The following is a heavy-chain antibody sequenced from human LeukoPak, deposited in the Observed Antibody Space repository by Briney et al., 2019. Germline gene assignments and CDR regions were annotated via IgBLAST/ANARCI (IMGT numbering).Heavy chain of an antibody. CDR1: GDSVSSNSVA. CDR3: TRDHYCSSFSCSFDY. J-gene: IGHJ4*02. Sequence: SQTLSLTCAISGDSVSSNSVAWNWIRQSPSSGLEWLGRTYYRSQWYNEYAASVRSRITINPDTSRNQFSLQLNSVTPEDTAMYYCTRDHYCSSFSCSFDYWGQGTLVTVSS. D-gene: IGHD2-2*01. CDR2: TYYRSQWYN. V-gene: IGHV6-1*01.